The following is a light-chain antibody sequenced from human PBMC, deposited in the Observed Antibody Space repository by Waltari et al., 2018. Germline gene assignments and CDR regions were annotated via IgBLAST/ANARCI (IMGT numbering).Light chain of an antibody. V-gene: IGKV3-20*01. CDR3: QMYVRLPVT. CDR2: GAS. CDR1: QCVRRV. Sequence: EIVLTQSPGTLSLSPGERATLSCRASQCVRRVLTWYQQRPGQAPRLLIYGASNRATGIPDRFSGSGSGTDFNLTISRLEPEDFAMYYCQMYVRLPVTFGQGTKVEIK. J-gene: IGKJ1*01.